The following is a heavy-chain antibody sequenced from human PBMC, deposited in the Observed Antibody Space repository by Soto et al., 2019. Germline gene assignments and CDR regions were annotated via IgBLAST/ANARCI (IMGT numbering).Heavy chain of an antibody. CDR1: GFTFSSYA. Sequence: GSLRLSCAASGFTFSSYAMHWVRQAPGKGLEWVSVISGNGGSKYYADSVKGRFTISRDNSKDTLYLQMNSLRAEDTAVYYCAKDRSGYDSTSDYFDYWGQGTLVTVSS. CDR2: ISGNGGSK. V-gene: IGHV3-23*01. J-gene: IGHJ4*02. D-gene: IGHD5-12*01. CDR3: AKDRSGYDSTSDYFDY.